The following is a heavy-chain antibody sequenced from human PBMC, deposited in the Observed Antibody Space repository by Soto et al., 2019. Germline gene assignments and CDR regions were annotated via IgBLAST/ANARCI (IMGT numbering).Heavy chain of an antibody. J-gene: IGHJ4*02. D-gene: IGHD1-26*01. CDR2: INSDGSST. Sequence: GESLKISCAASGFTFSSYWMHWVRQAPGKGLVWVSRINSDGSSTSYADSVKGRFTISRDNAKNTLYLQMNSLRAEDTAVYYCAREPLHIVGATDYWAREPWSPSPQ. CDR1: GFTFSSYW. V-gene: IGHV3-74*01. CDR3: AREPLHIVGATDY.